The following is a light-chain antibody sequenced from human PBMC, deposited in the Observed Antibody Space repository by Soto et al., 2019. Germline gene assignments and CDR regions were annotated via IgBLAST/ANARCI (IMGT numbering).Light chain of an antibody. CDR1: QSIRSY. CDR2: AAS. V-gene: IGKV1-39*01. CDR3: QQSYSTPQT. J-gene: IGKJ1*01. Sequence: DIQMTQSPSSLSASVGDRVTITCRASQSIRSYLNWYQQKPGKAPKLLISAASSLQSGVPSRFSGSGSGTDFTLTISSLQPEDFVTYYCQQSYSTPQTFGQGTKVEIK.